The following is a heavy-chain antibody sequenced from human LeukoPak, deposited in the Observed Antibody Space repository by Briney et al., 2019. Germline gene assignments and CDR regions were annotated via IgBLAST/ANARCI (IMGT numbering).Heavy chain of an antibody. V-gene: IGHV4-4*07. J-gene: IGHJ4*02. D-gene: IGHD1-26*01. CDR1: GGSISSYY. CDR2: IYTSGST. Sequence: PSETLSLTCTVSGGSISSYYWSWIRQPAGKGLEWIGRIYTSGSTNYNSSLKSRVTMSVDTSKNQFSLKLSSVTAADTAVYYCARDYSGSYSDPYYFDYWGQGPLVTVSS. CDR3: ARDYSGSYSDPYYFDY.